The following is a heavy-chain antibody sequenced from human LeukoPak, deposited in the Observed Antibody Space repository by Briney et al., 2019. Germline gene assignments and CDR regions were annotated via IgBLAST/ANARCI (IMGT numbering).Heavy chain of an antibody. CDR2: INPNSGGT. J-gene: IGHJ6*03. V-gene: IGHV1-2*06. D-gene: IGHD3-3*01. Sequence: ASVKVSCKASGYTFTGYYMRWVRQAPGQGLEWMGRINPNSGGTNYAQKFQGRVTMTRDTSISTAYMELSRLRSDDTAVYYCARVGHYDFWSGYYQVYYYYYYMDVWGKGSTVTVSS. CDR1: GYTFTGYY. CDR3: ARVGHYDFWSGYYQVYYYYYYMDV.